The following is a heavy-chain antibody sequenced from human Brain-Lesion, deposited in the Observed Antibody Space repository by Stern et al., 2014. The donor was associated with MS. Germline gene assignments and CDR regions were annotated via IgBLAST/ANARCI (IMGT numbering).Heavy chain of an antibody. Sequence: QVQLQQWGAGLLKPSETLSLTCAVNGGSLTGYYWSWIRQPPGKGLEWLGDTSETGSTTSTPSLKSRVTISIDTSKTQSYLKLHSVTAADTAVYYCARLRITIFGVVITGFDPWGQGTLVTVSS. J-gene: IGHJ5*02. D-gene: IGHD3-3*01. V-gene: IGHV4-34*01. CDR3: ARLRITIFGVVITGFDP. CDR2: TSETGST. CDR1: GGSLTGYY.